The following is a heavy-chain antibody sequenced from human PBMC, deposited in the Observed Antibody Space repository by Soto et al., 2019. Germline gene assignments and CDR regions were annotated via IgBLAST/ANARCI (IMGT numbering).Heavy chain of an antibody. CDR2: INPNSGNT. V-gene: IGHV1-8*02. D-gene: IGHD2-2*01. CDR3: ARGPDIVVVPAADRLNWFDP. J-gene: IGHJ5*02. CDR1: GYTFTGYY. Sequence: ASVKVSCKASGYTFTGYYMHWVRQAPGQGLEWMGWINPNSGNTGYAQKFQGRVTMTRNTSISTAYMELSSLRSEDTAVYYCARGPDIVVVPAADRLNWFDPWGQGTLVTVSS.